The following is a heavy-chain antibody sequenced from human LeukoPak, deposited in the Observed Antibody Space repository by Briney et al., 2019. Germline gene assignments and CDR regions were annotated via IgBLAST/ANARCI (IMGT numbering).Heavy chain of an antibody. CDR3: ARLYYYGSGSYSRFDP. CDR1: GGSISSYY. CDR2: IYYSGST. D-gene: IGHD3-10*01. V-gene: IGHV4-59*08. J-gene: IGHJ5*02. Sequence: PSETLSLTCTVSGGSISSYYWSWIRQPPGKGLEWIGYIYYSGSTNYNPSLKSRVTISVDTSKNQFSLKLSSVTAADTAVYYCARLYYYGSGSYSRFDPWGQGTLVTVSS.